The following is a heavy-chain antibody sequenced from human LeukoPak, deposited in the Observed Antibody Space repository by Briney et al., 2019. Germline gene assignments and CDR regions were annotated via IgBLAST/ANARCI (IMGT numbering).Heavy chain of an antibody. CDR1: GFTFSSYA. Sequence: GGSLRLSCAASGFTFSSYAMSWVRQAPGKGLEWVSAISGSGGSTYYADSVKGRFTISRDNSKNTLYLQMNSLRAEDTAVYYCAREIYDSSGSNWFDPWGQGTLVTVSS. J-gene: IGHJ5*02. V-gene: IGHV3-23*01. D-gene: IGHD3-22*01. CDR2: ISGSGGST. CDR3: AREIYDSSGSNWFDP.